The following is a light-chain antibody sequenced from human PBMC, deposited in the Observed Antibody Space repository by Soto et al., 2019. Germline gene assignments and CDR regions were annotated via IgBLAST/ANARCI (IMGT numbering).Light chain of an antibody. V-gene: IGKV1-27*01. J-gene: IGKJ5*01. CDR3: QKYSSVIT. CDR1: QGISNF. Sequence: IQMTQSPSSLSESVGDRVTITCRARQGISNFLAWYQQKPGKVPKLLISAASTLQSGVPSRFSGSGSGTDFTLTITSRQPEDVATYYCQKYSSVITFGQGTRLEIK. CDR2: AAS.